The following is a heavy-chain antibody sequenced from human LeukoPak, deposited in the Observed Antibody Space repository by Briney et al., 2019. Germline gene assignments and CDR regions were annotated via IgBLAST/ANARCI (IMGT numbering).Heavy chain of an antibody. V-gene: IGHV4-34*01. CDR2: INHSGST. CDR3: ARHLICPVTLWLGDCFDP. CDR1: AGSFSGYY. J-gene: IGHJ5*02. Sequence: SETLSLTSAVYAGSFSGYYWSWIPQPPGHGLERSGEINHSGSTNYKPSLKSRVTMSVDTSKSQFSLELSSVTAADTAVYYCARHLICPVTLWLGDCFDPWGQGTLVTVSS. D-gene: IGHD3-10*01.